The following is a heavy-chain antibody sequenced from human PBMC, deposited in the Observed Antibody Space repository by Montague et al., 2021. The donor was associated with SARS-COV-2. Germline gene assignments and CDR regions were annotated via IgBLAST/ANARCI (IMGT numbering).Heavy chain of an antibody. CDR2: IYYNGYT. D-gene: IGHD1-1*01. CDR1: GGSISTYY. J-gene: IGHJ6*02. V-gene: IGHV4-59*01. Sequence: SETLSLTCTVSGGSISTYYWNWIRQPPGKGLEWIGYIYYNGYTAYNPSLKSRVTISVDTSKNQFSLKLTSVTAADTAVYYCARDRETTTDKFYGMDAWGQGTTVTVSS. CDR3: ARDRETTTDKFYGMDA.